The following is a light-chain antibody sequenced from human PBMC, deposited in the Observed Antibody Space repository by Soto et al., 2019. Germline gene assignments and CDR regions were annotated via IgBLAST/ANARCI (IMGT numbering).Light chain of an antibody. Sequence: EIVLTQSPGTLTLSPGARATLSCTPSQSVSSSYLAWYQQKPGQAPRLLIYGASSRATGIPDRFSGSGSGTDFTLTISRLEPEDFAVYYCQQYGSSPPITFGQGTRLEIK. J-gene: IGKJ5*01. V-gene: IGKV3-20*01. CDR3: QQYGSSPPIT. CDR2: GAS. CDR1: QSVSSSY.